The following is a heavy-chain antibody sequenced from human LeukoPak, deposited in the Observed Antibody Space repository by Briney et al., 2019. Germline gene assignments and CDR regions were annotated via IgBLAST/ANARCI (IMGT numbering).Heavy chain of an antibody. CDR1: GYTLTELS. CDR2: FDPEDGET. CDR3: ATVSEYYDSSGSYYFDY. V-gene: IGHV1-24*01. D-gene: IGHD3-22*01. Sequence: ASVKVSCKVSGYTLTELSMHWVRQAPGKGLEWMGGFDPEDGETIYAQKFQGRVTMTEDTSTDTAYMELSSLRSEDTAVYYCATVSEYYDSSGSYYFDYWGQGTLVTVSS. J-gene: IGHJ4*02.